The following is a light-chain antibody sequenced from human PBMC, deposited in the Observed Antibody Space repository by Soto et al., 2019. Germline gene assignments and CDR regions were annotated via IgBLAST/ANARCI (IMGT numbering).Light chain of an antibody. CDR3: QQFNSYPIT. J-gene: IGKJ5*01. CDR1: QGIRGA. CDR2: DVS. V-gene: IGKV1-13*02. Sequence: AIQLTQSPSSLSASVGDRVTITCRASQGIRGALAWYQQRPGKPPKMLIYDVSKLERGVPSRFSGSESGTHFTLTISSLQAEDFATYYCQQFNSYPITFGQGTRLEIK.